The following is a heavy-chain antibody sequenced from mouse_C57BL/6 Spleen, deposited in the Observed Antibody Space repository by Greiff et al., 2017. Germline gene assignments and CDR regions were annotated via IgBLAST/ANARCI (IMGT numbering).Heavy chain of an antibody. CDR1: GFSLTSYG. CDR3: ARNRDWYFDV. J-gene: IGHJ1*03. CDR2: IWSGGST. Sequence: QVQLQQSGPGLVQPSQSLSTTCTVSGFSLTSYGVHWVRQSPGKGLEWLGVIWSGGSTDYNAAFISRLSISKDNSKSQVFFKMNSLQADDTAIYYCARNRDWYFDVWGTGTTVTVSS. V-gene: IGHV2-2*01.